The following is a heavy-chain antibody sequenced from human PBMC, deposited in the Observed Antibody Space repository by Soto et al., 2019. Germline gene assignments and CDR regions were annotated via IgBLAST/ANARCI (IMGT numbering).Heavy chain of an antibody. CDR1: GFTFSSYG. CDR2: ISRSSSTI. D-gene: IGHD3-10*01. J-gene: IGHJ6*02. CDR3: ARLGYYDSDAMDV. V-gene: IGHV3-48*02. Sequence: GGSLRLSCAVSGFTFSSYGMNWVRQAPGKGLEWVSYISRSSSTIQYADSVKGRFTISRDNAKNSLCLQMNGLRDEDTAVYYCARLGYYDSDAMDVWGQGTTFTVSS.